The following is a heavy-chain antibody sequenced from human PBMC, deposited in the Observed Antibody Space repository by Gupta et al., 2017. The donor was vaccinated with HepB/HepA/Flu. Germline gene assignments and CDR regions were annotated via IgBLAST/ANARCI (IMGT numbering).Heavy chain of an antibody. CDR1: DYTFSSYG. V-gene: IGHV1-18*01. CDR3: ARTLIATAGTDS. CDR2: ISVNTGNT. D-gene: IGHD6-13*01. Sequence: QVQLVQSGTEVKKPGASVKVSCKASDYTFSSYGISWVRQAPGQGLEWMGWISVNTGNTNYAQKVQGRVTMTTDTSTSTAYMELRSLRSDDTAVYYCARTLIATAGTDSWGQGTLVTVSS. J-gene: IGHJ4*02.